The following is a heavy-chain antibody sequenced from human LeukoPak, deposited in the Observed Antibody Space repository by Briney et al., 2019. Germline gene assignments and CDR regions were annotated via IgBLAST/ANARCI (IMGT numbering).Heavy chain of an antibody. CDR2: IYYSGST. V-gene: IGHV4-61*01. CDR1: GGSISSGSYY. D-gene: IGHD3-22*01. J-gene: IGHJ3*02. CDR3: ARHDFDSTGYYTFDI. Sequence: SETLSLTCTVSGGSISSGSYYWSWIRQPPGKGLEWIGDIYYSGSTNYNPSLKSRVTISADTSKNQFSLKLNSVTAADTAVYYCARHDFDSTGYYTFDIWGQGTMVTVSS.